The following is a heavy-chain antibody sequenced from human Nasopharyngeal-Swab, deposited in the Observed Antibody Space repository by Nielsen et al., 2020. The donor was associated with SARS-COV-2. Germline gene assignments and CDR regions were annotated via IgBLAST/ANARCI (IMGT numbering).Heavy chain of an antibody. CDR1: GFTFSSYS. CDR2: ISSSSSYI. V-gene: IGHV3-21*01. CDR3: ASDCSGGSCYSGNI. D-gene: IGHD2-15*01. J-gene: IGHJ6*04. Sequence: GGSLRLSCAASGFTFSSYSMNWVRQAPGKGLEWVSSISSSSSYIYYADSVKGRFTISRDNAKNSLYLQMNSLRAEDTAVYYCASDCSGGSCYSGNIWGKGTTVTVSS.